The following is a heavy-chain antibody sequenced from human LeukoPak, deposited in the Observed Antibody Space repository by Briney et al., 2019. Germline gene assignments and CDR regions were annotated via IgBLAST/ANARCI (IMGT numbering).Heavy chain of an antibody. CDR3: ALMVRGVILPHYYYYGMDV. V-gene: IGHV1-69*13. D-gene: IGHD3-10*01. CDR1: GYTFTSYG. CDR2: IIPIFGTA. J-gene: IGHJ6*02. Sequence: GASVKVSCKASGYTFTSYGISWVRQAPGQGLEWMGGIIPIFGTANYAQKFQGRVTITADESTSTAYMELSSLRSEDTAVYYCALMVRGVILPHYYYYGMDVWGQGTTVTVSS.